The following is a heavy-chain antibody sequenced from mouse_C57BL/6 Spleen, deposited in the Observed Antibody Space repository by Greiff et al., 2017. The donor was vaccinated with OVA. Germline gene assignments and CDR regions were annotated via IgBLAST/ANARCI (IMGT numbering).Heavy chain of an antibody. D-gene: IGHD1-1*01. CDR2: ISSGSSTI. Sequence: DVHLVESGGGLVKPGGSLKLSCAASGFTFSDYGMHWVRQAPGKGLEWVAYISSGSSTIYYADTVKGRFTISRDNAKNTLFLQMTSLRSEDTAMYYCARRDYGSSRYYFDYWGQGTTLTVSS. CDR1: GFTFSDYG. CDR3: ARRDYGSSRYYFDY. V-gene: IGHV5-17*01. J-gene: IGHJ2*01.